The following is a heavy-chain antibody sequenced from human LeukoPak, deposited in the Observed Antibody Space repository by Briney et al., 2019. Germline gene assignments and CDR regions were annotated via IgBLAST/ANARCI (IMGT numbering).Heavy chain of an antibody. CDR2: IWHDGSNE. J-gene: IGHJ4*02. Sequence: GGSLRLSCAASGFNFGIHGMHWVRQAPGKGLEWLAIIWHDGSNEYYEDSVKGRFTISRDNSKNTVYLQMDSLRAEDTAVYYCARGMGSTTPALFAYWGQGILVTVSS. CDR1: GFNFGIHG. D-gene: IGHD2/OR15-2a*01. CDR3: ARGMGSTTPALFAY. V-gene: IGHV3-33*01.